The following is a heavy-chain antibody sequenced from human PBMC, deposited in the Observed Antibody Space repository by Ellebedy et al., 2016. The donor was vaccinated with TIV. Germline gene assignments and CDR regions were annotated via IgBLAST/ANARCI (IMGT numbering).Heavy chain of an antibody. CDR2: INLSDGST. J-gene: IGHJ5*02. CDR1: GYTFTSYY. CDR3: ARGSVYDSSGYYYGGRSDA. V-gene: IGHV1-46*01. D-gene: IGHD3-22*01. Sequence: AASVKVSCKASGYTFTSYYMHWVRQAPGQGLEWMGRINLSDGSTSSAQKFQGRVTMTRDTSTSTVYMELSSLRSEDTAVYSCARGSVYDSSGYYYGGRSDAWGQGSLVTVSS.